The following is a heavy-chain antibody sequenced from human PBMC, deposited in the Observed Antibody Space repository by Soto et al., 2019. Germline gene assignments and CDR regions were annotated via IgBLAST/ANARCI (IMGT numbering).Heavy chain of an antibody. CDR2: ISSSSSYI. V-gene: IGHV3-21*01. D-gene: IGHD3-10*01. J-gene: IGHJ5*02. CDR3: ARKPLGSEGNWFDP. CDR1: GFTFSSYS. Sequence: EVQLVESGGGLVKPGGSLRLSCADSGFTFSSYSMNWVRQAPGKGLEWGSSISSSSSYIYYADSVKGRFTISRDNAKNSLYLQMNSLRAEDTAVYYCARKPLGSEGNWFDPWGQGTLVTVSS.